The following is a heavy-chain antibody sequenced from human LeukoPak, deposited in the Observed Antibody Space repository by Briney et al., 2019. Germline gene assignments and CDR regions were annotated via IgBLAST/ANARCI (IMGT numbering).Heavy chain of an antibody. CDR2: VYNSGTT. J-gene: IGHJ4*02. CDR1: GASISSYF. D-gene: IGHD1-14*01. V-gene: IGHV4-4*07. Sequence: SGTLSLTCTVSGASISSYFWNWIRQPAGKGLEWIGRVYNSGTTNYNPSLKSRVTMSVDTSKNQFSLKLSSVTAADTAVYFCARQSPWYVTDYWGQGTLVTVSS. CDR3: ARQSPWYVTDY.